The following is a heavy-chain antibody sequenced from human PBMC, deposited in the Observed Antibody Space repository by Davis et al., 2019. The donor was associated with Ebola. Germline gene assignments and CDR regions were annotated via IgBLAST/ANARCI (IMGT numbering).Heavy chain of an antibody. CDR3: ARGELEPYYYYYGMDV. J-gene: IGHJ6*02. CDR1: GGSFSGYY. V-gene: IGHV4-34*01. CDR2: INHSGST. Sequence: MPSETLSLTCAVYGGSFSGYYWSWICQPPGKGLEWIGEINHSGSTNYNPSLKSRVTISVDTSKNQFSLKLSSVTAADTAVYYCARGELEPYYYYYGMDVWGQGTTVTVSS. D-gene: IGHD1-1*01.